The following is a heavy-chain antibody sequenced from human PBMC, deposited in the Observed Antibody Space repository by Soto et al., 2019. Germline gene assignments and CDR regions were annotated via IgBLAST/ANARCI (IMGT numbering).Heavy chain of an antibody. CDR3: ARDGYSSSWYYYGMDV. CDR1: GGTFSSYT. CDR2: IIPILGIA. V-gene: IGHV1-69*04. Sequence: SVKVSCKASGGTFSSYTISWVRQAPGQGLEWMGRIIPILGIANYAQKFQGRVTITADKSTSTAYMELSSLRSEDTAVYYCARDGYSSSWYYYGMDVWGQXTTVTVS. D-gene: IGHD6-13*01. J-gene: IGHJ6*02.